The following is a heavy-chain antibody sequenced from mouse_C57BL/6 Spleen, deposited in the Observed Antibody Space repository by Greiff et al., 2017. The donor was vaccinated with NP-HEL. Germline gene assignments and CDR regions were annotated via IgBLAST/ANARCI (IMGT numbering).Heavy chain of an antibody. CDR3: ARGIYDGYVYYFDY. J-gene: IGHJ2*01. CDR1: GYTFTDYY. V-gene: IGHV1-19*01. Sequence: VQLQQSGPVLVKPGASVKMSCKASGYTFTDYYMNWVKQSHGKSLEWIGVINPYNGGTSYNQKFKGKATLTVDKSSSTAYMELNSLTSEDSAVYYCARGIYDGYVYYFDYWGQGTTLTVSS. D-gene: IGHD2-3*01. CDR2: INPYNGGT.